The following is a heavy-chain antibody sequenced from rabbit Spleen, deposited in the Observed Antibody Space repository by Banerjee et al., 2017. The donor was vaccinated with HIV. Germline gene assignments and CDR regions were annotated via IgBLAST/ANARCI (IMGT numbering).Heavy chain of an antibody. CDR1: GFSFSSSYW. CDR3: ARDTSSSFSSYGMDL. D-gene: IGHD1-1*01. J-gene: IGHJ6*01. CDR2: IYNGDGST. Sequence: EESGGDLVQPEGSLTLTCTASGFSFSSSYWICWVRQAPGKGLECIACIYNGDGSTYYATWAKGRFTISKTSSTTVTLQMTSLTAADTATYFCARDTSSSFSSYGMDLWGPGTLVTVS. V-gene: IGHV1S45*01.